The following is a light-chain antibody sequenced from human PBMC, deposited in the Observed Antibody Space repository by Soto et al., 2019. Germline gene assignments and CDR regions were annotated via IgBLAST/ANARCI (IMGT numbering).Light chain of an antibody. J-gene: IGKJ4*01. CDR1: QSISDN. CDR2: GAS. CDR3: QQYKSWPPLT. V-gene: IGKV3-15*01. Sequence: DIVMTQSPAILSVSLGERATLSCLASQSISDNLAWYQQRSGQAPRLLIYGASTRATGVPARFGGSGSGTEFTLTISSLQSDDFASYYCQQYKSWPPLTFGGGTKVE.